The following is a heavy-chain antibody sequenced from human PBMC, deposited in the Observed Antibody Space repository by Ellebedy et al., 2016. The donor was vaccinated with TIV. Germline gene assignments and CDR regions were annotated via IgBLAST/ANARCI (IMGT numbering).Heavy chain of an antibody. D-gene: IGHD2-2*01. J-gene: IGHJ6*03. V-gene: IGHV3-30*18. CDR1: GFTFSSYG. Sequence: GESLKISXAASGFTFSSYGMHWVRQAPGKGLEWVAVISYDGSNKYYADSVKGRFTISRDNSKNTLYLQMNSLRAEDTAVYYCAKEDCSSTSCYVYYYYYMDVWGKGTTVTVSS. CDR3: AKEDCSSTSCYVYYYYYMDV. CDR2: ISYDGSNK.